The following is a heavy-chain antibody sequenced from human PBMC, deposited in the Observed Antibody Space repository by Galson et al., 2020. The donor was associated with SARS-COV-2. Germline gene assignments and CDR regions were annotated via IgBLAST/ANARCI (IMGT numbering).Heavy chain of an antibody. D-gene: IGHD6-19*01. CDR1: EFTVSKNY. J-gene: IGHJ4*02. Sequence: GGSLRLSCAASEFTVSKNYLSWVRQSPGKGLEWVSVIYSGGTTVYADSVKDRFIITRDSSKNTLYLQLNNLRSEDTALYYCARGNAFISGGYDFWGRGILVTVSS. CDR3: ARGNAFISGGYDF. V-gene: IGHV3-66*01. CDR2: IYSGGTT.